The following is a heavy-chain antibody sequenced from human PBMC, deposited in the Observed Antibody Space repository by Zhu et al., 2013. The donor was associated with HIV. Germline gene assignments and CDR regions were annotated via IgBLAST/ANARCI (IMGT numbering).Heavy chain of an antibody. D-gene: IGHD1-26*01. CDR2: INPNSGGT. Sequence: QVQLVQSGAEVKKPGASVKVSCKASGYTFTGYYIHWVRQAPGQGLEWMGCINPNSGGTNSAQKFQGRVTMTRDTSISTAYMDLSRLRSDDTAIYYCATNHLGATWWGQGTLVTVSS. J-gene: IGHJ4*02. CDR3: ATNHLGATW. V-gene: IGHV1-2*02. CDR1: GYTFTGYY.